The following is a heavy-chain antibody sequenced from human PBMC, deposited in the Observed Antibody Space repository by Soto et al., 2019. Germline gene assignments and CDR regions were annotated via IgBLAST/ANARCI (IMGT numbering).Heavy chain of an antibody. J-gene: IGHJ4*02. Sequence: QVQLQESGPGLVKPSQTLSLTCTVSGGSISSGGYYWSWIRQHTGKGLEWIGYIYYSGSTYYNPSLKSRIAISVDTSKNQFSLKPSSVSAADTAVYYCARSVRTRGPHFDYWGQGTLVTVS. CDR1: GGSISSGGYY. D-gene: IGHD1-1*01. V-gene: IGHV4-31*03. CDR2: IYYSGST. CDR3: ARSVRTRGPHFDY.